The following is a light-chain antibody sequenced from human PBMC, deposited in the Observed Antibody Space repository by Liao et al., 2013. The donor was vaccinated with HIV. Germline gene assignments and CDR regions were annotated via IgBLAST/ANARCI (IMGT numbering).Light chain of an antibody. V-gene: IGLV3-1*01. J-gene: IGLJ2*01. CDR1: KLGDKY. CDR3: HVWDSMSDHVV. CDR2: YDN. Sequence: SYELTQPPSVSVSPGQTASITCSGHKLGDKYACWYQQKPGQSPVLVIFYDNDRPSGIPARFTGANSGNTATLTISRVEAGDEADYYCHVWDSMSDHVVFGGRDQADR.